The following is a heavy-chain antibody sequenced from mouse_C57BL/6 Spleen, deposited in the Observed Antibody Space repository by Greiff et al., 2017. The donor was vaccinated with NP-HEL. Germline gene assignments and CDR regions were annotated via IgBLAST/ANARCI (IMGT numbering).Heavy chain of an antibody. J-gene: IGHJ2*01. CDR2: IDPSDSYT. CDR3: ARGTTDY. D-gene: IGHD1-1*01. CDR1: GYTLTSYW. V-gene: IGHV1-69*01. Sequence: QVQLQQPGAELVMPGASVKLSCKASGYTLTSYWMHWVKQRPGQGLEWIGEIDPSDSYTNYNQKFKGKSTLTVDKSSSTAYMQLSSLTSEDSAVYYCARGTTDYWGQGTTLTVSS.